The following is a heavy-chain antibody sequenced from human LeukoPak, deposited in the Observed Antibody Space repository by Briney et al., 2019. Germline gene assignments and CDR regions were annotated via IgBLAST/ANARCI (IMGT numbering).Heavy chain of an antibody. J-gene: IGHJ4*02. CDR3: ARDADAWFY. Sequence: SETLSLTRTVSVGSISSHYWSWIRQPPGKGLEWIGYISYSGSTNYNPSLKSRVTISVDTSINQFSLKLSSVTAADTAVYYCARDADAWFYWGQGTLVTVSS. CDR1: VGSISSHY. V-gene: IGHV4-59*11. D-gene: IGHD3-9*01. CDR2: ISYSGST.